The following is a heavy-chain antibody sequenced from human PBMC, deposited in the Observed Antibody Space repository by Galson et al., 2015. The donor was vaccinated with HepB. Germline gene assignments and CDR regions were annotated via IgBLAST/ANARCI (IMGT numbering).Heavy chain of an antibody. V-gene: IGHV3-7*04. J-gene: IGHJ6*03. Sequence: SLRLSCAASGFTFSNYWMSWVRQVPGKGLEWVANIKQDGSEKYYVDSVKGRFTISRDNAKNSLYLQMNSLRAEDTAVYYCARGYYMDVWGKGTTVTVSS. CDR2: IKQDGSEK. CDR3: ARGYYMDV. CDR1: GFTFSNYW.